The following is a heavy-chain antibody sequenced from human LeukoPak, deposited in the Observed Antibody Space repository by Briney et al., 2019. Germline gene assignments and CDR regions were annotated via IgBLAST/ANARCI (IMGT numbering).Heavy chain of an antibody. D-gene: IGHD6-6*01. CDR3: ARGFFGSSSDY. J-gene: IGHJ4*02. V-gene: IGHV4-34*01. CDR2: INHSGST. CDR1: GGSFSGYY. Sequence: SETLSLTCAVYGGSFSGYYWSWIRQPPGKGLEWIGEINHSGSTNYNPSLKSRVTISVDTSKNQFSLKLSSVTAADTAAYYCARGFFGSSSDYWGQGTLVTVSS.